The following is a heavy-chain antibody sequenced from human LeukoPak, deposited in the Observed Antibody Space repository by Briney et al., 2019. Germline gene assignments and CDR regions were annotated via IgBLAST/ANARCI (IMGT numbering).Heavy chain of an antibody. Sequence: SETLSLTCTVSGGSISSYYWSWIRQPAGKGLEWIGRIYTSGSTNYNPSLKSRVTMSVDTSKNQFSLKLSSVTAADTAVYYCARSPYYDFWSGYGAFDIWGQGTMVTVSS. J-gene: IGHJ3*02. CDR3: ARSPYYDFWSGYGAFDI. D-gene: IGHD3-3*01. CDR1: GGSISSYY. V-gene: IGHV4-4*07. CDR2: IYTSGST.